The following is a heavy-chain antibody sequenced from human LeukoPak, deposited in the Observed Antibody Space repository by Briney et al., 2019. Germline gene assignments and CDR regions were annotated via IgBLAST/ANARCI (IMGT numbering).Heavy chain of an antibody. Sequence: PGGSLRLSCAASGFTFSRNNMNWVRQAPGKGLEWVSSISTSSTYIYYADSVKGRFTISRDNAKNSLYLQMNSLRAEDTAVYYCARRVIPVAGVSRFDPWGQGTLVTVSS. CDR1: GFTFSRNN. D-gene: IGHD6-19*01. CDR2: ISTSSTYI. J-gene: IGHJ5*02. V-gene: IGHV3-21*01. CDR3: ARRVIPVAGVSRFDP.